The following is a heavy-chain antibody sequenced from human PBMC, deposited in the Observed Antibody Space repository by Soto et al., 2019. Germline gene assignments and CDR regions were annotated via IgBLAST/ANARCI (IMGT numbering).Heavy chain of an antibody. Sequence: QVQLVESGGGVVQPGRSLRLSCAASGFTFSSYAMHWVRQAPGKGLEWVAVISYDGSNKYYADSVKGRFTISRDNSKNTLYLQMNSLRAEDTAVYYCARVDAATRALDYWGQGTLVTVSS. CDR2: ISYDGSNK. V-gene: IGHV3-30-3*01. CDR1: GFTFSSYA. J-gene: IGHJ4*02. CDR3: ARVDAATRALDY. D-gene: IGHD2-15*01.